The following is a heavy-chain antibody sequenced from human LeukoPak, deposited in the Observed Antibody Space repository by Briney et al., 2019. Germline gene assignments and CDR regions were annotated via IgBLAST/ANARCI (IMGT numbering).Heavy chain of an antibody. J-gene: IGHJ6*03. D-gene: IGHD3-9*01. CDR1: GGSISSSSYY. V-gene: IGHV4-39*07. CDR2: IYYSGST. Sequence: SETLSLTCTVSGGSISSSSYYWGWIRQPPGKGLEWIGCIYYSGSTDYNPSLKSRVTISLDTSKNQFSLKLNSVTAADTAIYYCARYDILTGYWYPGYMDVWGKGTTVTISS. CDR3: ARYDILTGYWYPGYMDV.